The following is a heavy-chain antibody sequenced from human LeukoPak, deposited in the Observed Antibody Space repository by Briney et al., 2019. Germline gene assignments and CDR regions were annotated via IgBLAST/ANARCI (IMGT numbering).Heavy chain of an antibody. V-gene: IGHV6-1*01. CDR3: AGGRDSSGWYDWFDP. D-gene: IGHD6-19*01. CDR1: GDSVSSNSAA. J-gene: IGHJ5*02. CDR2: TYYRSKWYN. Sequence: SQTLSLTCALSGDSVSSNSAAWNWIRQSPSRGLEWLGRTYYRSKWYNDYAVSVKSRITINPDTSKNQFSLQLSSVTPEDTAVYYCAGGRDSSGWYDWFDPWGQGTLVTVSS.